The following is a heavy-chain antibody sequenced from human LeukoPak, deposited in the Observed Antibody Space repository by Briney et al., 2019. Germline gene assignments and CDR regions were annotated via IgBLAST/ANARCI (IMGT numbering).Heavy chain of an antibody. CDR3: ARNGYYYDSRYYFDY. V-gene: IGHV1-69*01. Sequence: ASVKVSCRASGGTFSSCAISWVRQAPGQGLEWMGGIIPIFGTANYAQKFQGRVTITADESTSTAYMELSSLRSEDTAVYYCARNGYYYDSRYYFDYWGQGTLVTVSS. CDR1: GGTFSSCA. CDR2: IIPIFGTA. J-gene: IGHJ4*02. D-gene: IGHD3-22*01.